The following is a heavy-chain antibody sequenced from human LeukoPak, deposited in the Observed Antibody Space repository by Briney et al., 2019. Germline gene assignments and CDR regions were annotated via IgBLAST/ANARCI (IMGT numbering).Heavy chain of an antibody. CDR1: GYSISNGYY. Sequence: SETLSLTCTVSGYSISNGYYWGWVRQPPGKGLEWIASIYYSGSSYYNPSLKSRVTMSVDTSKNQFSLKLSSVTAADTAVYYCVRLDYSNFFDYWGQGNLVTVSS. D-gene: IGHD4-11*01. CDR2: IYYSGSS. CDR3: VRLDYSNFFDY. V-gene: IGHV4-38-2*02. J-gene: IGHJ4*02.